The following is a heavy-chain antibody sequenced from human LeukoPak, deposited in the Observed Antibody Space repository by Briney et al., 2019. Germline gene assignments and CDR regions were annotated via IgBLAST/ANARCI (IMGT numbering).Heavy chain of an antibody. D-gene: IGHD5-12*01. CDR1: GYSFTSYW. CDR2: IYPGDSDS. Sequence: LGESLNISCKGSGYSFTSYWLGWVCQMPGKGLEWMGIIYPGDSDSRYSASFQGQGTISADKSISTAYLQWSSLKATDTAMYYCARHGATPPTGNDYWGQGTLVTVSS. J-gene: IGHJ4*02. V-gene: IGHV5-51*01. CDR3: ARHGATPPTGNDY.